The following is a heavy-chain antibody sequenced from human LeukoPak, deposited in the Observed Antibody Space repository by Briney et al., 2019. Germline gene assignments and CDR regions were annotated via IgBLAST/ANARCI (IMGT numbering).Heavy chain of an antibody. Sequence: ASVKVSCKVSGYTLTELSMHWVRQAPGKGLEWMGGFDPEDGETIYAQKFQGRVTMTEDTSADTAYMELSSLRSEDTAVYYCATDSVYDSSGYVVDYWGQRTRVTVSS. CDR1: GYTLTELS. CDR3: ATDSVYDSSGYVVDY. D-gene: IGHD3-22*01. J-gene: IGHJ4*02. CDR2: FDPEDGET. V-gene: IGHV1-24*01.